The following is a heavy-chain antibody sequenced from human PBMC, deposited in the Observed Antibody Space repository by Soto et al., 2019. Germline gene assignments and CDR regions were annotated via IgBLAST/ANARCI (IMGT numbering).Heavy chain of an antibody. Sequence: QVQLVESGGGVFQPGRSLRLSCVASGFTSSSYVMHWVRQAPGKPQVWVAVISYDGSNKHYSDSVKGRFTISRDNSKNPLYLQINILRGEDTAVYSCARVDPYYAMDVWRQGPTVTVSS. V-gene: IGHV3-30*04. CDR1: GFTSSSYV. CDR3: ARVDPYYAMDV. CDR2: ISYDGSNK. J-gene: IGHJ6*02.